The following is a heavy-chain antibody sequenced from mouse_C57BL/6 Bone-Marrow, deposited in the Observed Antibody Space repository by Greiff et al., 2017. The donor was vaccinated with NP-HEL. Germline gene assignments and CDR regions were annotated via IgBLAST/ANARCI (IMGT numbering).Heavy chain of an antibody. D-gene: IGHD1-1*01. CDR2: IHPNSGST. CDR1: GYTFTSYW. V-gene: IGHV1-64*01. Sequence: VQLQQPGAELVKPGASVKLSCTASGYTFTSYWMHWVKQRPGQGLEWIGMIHPNSGSTNYNEKFKSKATLTVDKSSSTAYMQLSSLTSEDSAVYDCARFYYGSSYFDGYFDVWGTGTTVTVSS. CDR3: ARFYYGSSYFDGYFDV. J-gene: IGHJ1*03.